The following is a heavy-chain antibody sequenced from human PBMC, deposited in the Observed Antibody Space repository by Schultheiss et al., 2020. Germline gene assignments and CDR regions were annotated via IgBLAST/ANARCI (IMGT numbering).Heavy chain of an antibody. J-gene: IGHJ5*01. Sequence: SATLSLTCAVNGGSFSGYYWSWISQPPGKGLEWIGEINHSGSTNYNPSLKSRVTISVDTSKNQFSLKVSSVTAADTAVYYCARCSPAAARGTSSRSTWIDPWGERALVT. CDR3: ARCSPAAARGTSSRSTWIDP. CDR1: GGSFSGYY. CDR2: INHSGST. D-gene: IGHD2-2*01. V-gene: IGHV4-34*01.